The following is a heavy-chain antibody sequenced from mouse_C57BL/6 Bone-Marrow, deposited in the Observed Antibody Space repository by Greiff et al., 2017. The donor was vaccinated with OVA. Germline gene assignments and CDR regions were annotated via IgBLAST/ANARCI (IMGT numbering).Heavy chain of an antibody. J-gene: IGHJ1*03. CDR1: GYTFTDYN. V-gene: IGHV1-18*01. CDR3: ARTGPYYYGSSYYWYFDV. D-gene: IGHD1-1*01. CDR2: INPNNGGT. Sequence: VQLQQPGPELVKPGASVKIPCKASGYTFTDYNMDWVKQSHGKSLEWIGDINPNNGGTIYNQKFKGKATLTVDKSSSTAYMELRSLTSEDTAVYYCARTGPYYYGSSYYWYFDVWGTGTTVTVSS.